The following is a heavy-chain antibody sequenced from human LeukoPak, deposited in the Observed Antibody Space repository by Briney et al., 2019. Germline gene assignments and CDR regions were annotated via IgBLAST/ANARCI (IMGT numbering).Heavy chain of an antibody. D-gene: IGHD6-6*01. CDR1: GFTFDDYG. CDR3: ARVAYISYSSSSFDYYYYYMDV. Sequence: GGSLRLSCAASGFTFDDYGMSWVRQAPGKGLEWVSGINWNGVSTGYADSVKGRFTISRDNAKNSLYLQMNSLRAEDTALYYCARVAYISYSSSSFDYYYYYMDVWGKGTTVTVSS. V-gene: IGHV3-20*04. J-gene: IGHJ6*03. CDR2: INWNGVST.